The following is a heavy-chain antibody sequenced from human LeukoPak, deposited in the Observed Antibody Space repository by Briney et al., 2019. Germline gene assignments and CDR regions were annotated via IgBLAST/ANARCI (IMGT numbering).Heavy chain of an antibody. CDR3: ARDINGYYYDSHGYYPTDL. D-gene: IGHD3-22*01. J-gene: IGHJ5*02. CDR1: GYIFTSYG. Sequence: GASVKVSCKASGYIFTSYGISWVRQAPGQGLEWMGWISVYNGNTNCPQRLQGRVTMTTDTSTTTAYMELRSLRSDDTAVYYCARDINGYYYDSHGYYPTDLWGQGTLVTVSS. V-gene: IGHV1-18*01. CDR2: ISVYNGNT.